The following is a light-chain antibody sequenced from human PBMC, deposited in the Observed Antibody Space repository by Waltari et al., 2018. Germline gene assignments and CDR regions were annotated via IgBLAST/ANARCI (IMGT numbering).Light chain of an antibody. J-gene: IGLJ1*01. CDR1: SGLNVGSYR. CDR3: CSYAGSYTYV. V-gene: IGLV5-45*03. CDR2: YTSDSDK. Sequence: QAVLTQPSSLSASPGASASLTCTLRSGLNVGSYRIYWYQQKPGSPPQYLLRYTSDSDKQQGSGVPSRFFGSKDASANAGILLISGLQSEDEAAYYCCSYAGSYTYVFGSVTEVTVL.